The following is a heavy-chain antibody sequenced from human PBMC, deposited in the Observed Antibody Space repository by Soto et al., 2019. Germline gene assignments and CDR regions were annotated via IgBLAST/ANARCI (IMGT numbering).Heavy chain of an antibody. J-gene: IGHJ4*01. V-gene: IGHV3-30-3*01. CDR3: ARGGWAGGWGFDF. D-gene: IGHD6-19*01. CDR1: GFTFSSYA. Sequence: VGSLRLSCAASGFTFSSYAMHWVRHSPGKGLEWVALVSFEGSDKFYADSVKGRFTVFRDNSKNTLYLQMNSLRPDDTAAYYCARGGWAGGWGFDFWGQGTLVTVSS. CDR2: VSFEGSDK.